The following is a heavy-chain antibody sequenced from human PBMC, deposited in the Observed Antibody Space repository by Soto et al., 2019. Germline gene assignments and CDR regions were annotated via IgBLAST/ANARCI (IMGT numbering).Heavy chain of an antibody. J-gene: IGHJ5*02. D-gene: IGHD2-8*01. CDR2: IYASGST. Sequence: PSETLSLTCTVSGGSISSHYWSWIRQPAGKGPEWIGRIYASGSTNYNPSLKSRVTMSVDMSKSQFSLWLRSVTAADTAVYYCARLLNGVLHPNWFHHWGQGPLVTV. CDR1: GGSISSHY. CDR3: ARLLNGVLHPNWFHH. V-gene: IGHV4-4*07.